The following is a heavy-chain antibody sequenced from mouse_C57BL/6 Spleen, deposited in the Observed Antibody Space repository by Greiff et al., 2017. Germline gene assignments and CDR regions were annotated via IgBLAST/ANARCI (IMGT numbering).Heavy chain of an antibody. CDR1: GYTFTDYN. CDR3: ARSRYYGSSYAMDY. V-gene: IGHV1-22*01. D-gene: IGHD1-1*01. CDR2: INPNNGGT. Sequence: EVQLQQSGPELVKPGASVKMSCKASGYTFTDYNMHWVKQSHGKSLEWIGYINPNNGGTSYNQKFKGKATLTVNKSSSTAYMELRSLTSEDSAVYYCARSRYYGSSYAMDYWGQGTSVTVSS. J-gene: IGHJ4*01.